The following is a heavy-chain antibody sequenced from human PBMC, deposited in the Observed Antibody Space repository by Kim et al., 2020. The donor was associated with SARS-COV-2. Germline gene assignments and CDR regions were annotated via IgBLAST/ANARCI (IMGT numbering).Heavy chain of an antibody. Sequence: GGSLRLSCAASGFTFSSYAMHWVRQAPGKGLEWVAVISYDGSNKYYADSVKGRFTISRDNSKNTLYLQMNSLRAEDTAVYYCARDLYNWNYATFDAFDIWGQGTMVTVSS. J-gene: IGHJ3*02. V-gene: IGHV3-30-3*01. CDR2: ISYDGSNK. CDR3: ARDLYNWNYATFDAFDI. CDR1: GFTFSSYA. D-gene: IGHD1-7*01.